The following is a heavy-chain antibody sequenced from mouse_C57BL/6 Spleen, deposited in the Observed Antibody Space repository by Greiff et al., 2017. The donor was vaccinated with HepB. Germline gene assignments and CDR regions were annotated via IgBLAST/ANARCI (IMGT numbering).Heavy chain of an antibody. CDR2: FDPEDGET. Sequence: EVQLQQSGAELVKPGASVKLSCTASGFNIKDYYMHWVMQRTEQGVEWSGMFDPEDGETKYAPKFQGNATRTADTSSNTAYMLLSSLTSEDTAVYYCDLRFTTLVSTNYFDFRGQGTTLAVSS. J-gene: IGHJ2*01. CDR3: DLRFTTLVSTNYFDF. CDR1: GFNIKDYY. D-gene: IGHD1-1*01. V-gene: IGHV14-2*01.